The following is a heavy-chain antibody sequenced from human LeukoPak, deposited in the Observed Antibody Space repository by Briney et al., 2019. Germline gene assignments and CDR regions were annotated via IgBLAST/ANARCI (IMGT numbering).Heavy chain of an antibody. CDR1: GGSISSYY. V-gene: IGHV4-59*01. CDR2: IYYSGST. CDR3: ARAVLGYCSSTSCYPYEDY. D-gene: IGHD2-2*01. J-gene: IGHJ4*02. Sequence: SETLSLTCTVSGGSISSYYWSWIRQPPGKGLEWIGYIYYSGSTNYNPPLKSRVTISVDTSKNQFSLKLSSVTAADTAVYYCARAVLGYCSSTSCYPYEDYWGQGTLVTVSS.